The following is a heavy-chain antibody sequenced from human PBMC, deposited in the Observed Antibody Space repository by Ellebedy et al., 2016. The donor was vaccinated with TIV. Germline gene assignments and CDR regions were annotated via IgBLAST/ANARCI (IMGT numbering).Heavy chain of an antibody. CDR1: GFSSSDYY. CDR2: ISDSGSMI. CDR3: ARISSGRSFYGMDV. Sequence: GGSLRLXXAASGFSSSDYYMSWIRQAPGKGLEWVSYISDSGSMIHYADSEKGRFTISRDNSKNSLYLQMNNLRAEDTAVYYCARISSGRSFYGMDVWGQGTTVTVSS. D-gene: IGHD6-19*01. V-gene: IGHV3-11*01. J-gene: IGHJ6*02.